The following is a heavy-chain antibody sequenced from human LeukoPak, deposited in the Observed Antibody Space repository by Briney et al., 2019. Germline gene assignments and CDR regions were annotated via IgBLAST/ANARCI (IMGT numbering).Heavy chain of an antibody. CDR3: AKDRGNRYYYYMDV. Sequence: GGSLRLSCAASGFSFSSYGMHWVRQAPGKGLEWVAFIRYDGSNKHYADSVKGRFTISRDNAKNSLYLQMNSLRAEDTALYYCAKDRGNRYYYYMDVWGKGTTVTISS. CDR2: IRYDGSNK. D-gene: IGHD1-26*01. CDR1: GFSFSSYG. J-gene: IGHJ6*03. V-gene: IGHV3-30*02.